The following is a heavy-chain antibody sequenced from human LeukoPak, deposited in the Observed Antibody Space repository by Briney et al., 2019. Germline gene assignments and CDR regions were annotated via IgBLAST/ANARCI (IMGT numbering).Heavy chain of an antibody. D-gene: IGHD6-6*01. V-gene: IGHV1-2*02. CDR2: INPNSGGT. CDR1: GYTFTGYY. Sequence: ASVKVSCKASGYTFTGYYMHWVRQAPGQGLEWMGWINPNSGGTNYAQKFQGRVTMTRDTSISTAYMELSRLRSDDTAVYYWARGGVYSSSSFPLYWGQGTLVTVSS. CDR3: ARGGVYSSSSFPLY. J-gene: IGHJ4*02.